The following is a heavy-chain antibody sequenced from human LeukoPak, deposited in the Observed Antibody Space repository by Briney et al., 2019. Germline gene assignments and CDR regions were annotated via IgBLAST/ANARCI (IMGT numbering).Heavy chain of an antibody. D-gene: IGHD6-19*01. J-gene: IGHJ4*02. CDR1: IYSINSNYY. Sequence: PSETLSLTCSVSIYSINSNYYWGWIGQSPGKWLEGIGSIYHTGNTYYNPSFKSRVTISLDASNKQCSLRLSSVTAADTAVYYCARGSHPVTGTLGGYFDPWGQGTLVTVSS. CDR2: IYHTGNT. CDR3: ARGSHPVTGTLGGYFDP. V-gene: IGHV4-38-2*02.